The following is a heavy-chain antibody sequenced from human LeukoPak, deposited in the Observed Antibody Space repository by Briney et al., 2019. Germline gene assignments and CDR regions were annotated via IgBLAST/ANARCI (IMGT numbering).Heavy chain of an antibody. CDR1: GGSISSYY. V-gene: IGHV4-59*08. Sequence: PSETLSLTCTVSGGSISSYYWSWIRQPPGKGLEWIGYIPYSGSSNYNTSLKSRVTISVDTSKNQFSLKLSSVTAADTAVHYCARAVGVGRGTYFDLWGRGTLVTVSS. J-gene: IGHJ2*01. CDR3: ARAVGVGRGTYFDL. D-gene: IGHD1-1*01. CDR2: IPYSGSS.